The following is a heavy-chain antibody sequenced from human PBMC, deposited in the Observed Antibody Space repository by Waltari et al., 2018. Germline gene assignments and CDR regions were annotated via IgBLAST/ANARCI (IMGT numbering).Heavy chain of an antibody. Sequence: QVQLVESGGGVVQPGRSLRLSCAASGFTFSTFAMHWVRQAPGKGLEWVATISYDGSNKYYADSVKGRFTVSRDTSKNTLYLQMNSLRAEDTAVYYCARDRAMVVTPSDLWGRGTLVTVSS. CDR3: ARDRAMVVTPSDL. D-gene: IGHD5-18*01. V-gene: IGHV3-30-3*01. J-gene: IGHJ2*01. CDR1: GFTFSTFA. CDR2: ISYDGSNK.